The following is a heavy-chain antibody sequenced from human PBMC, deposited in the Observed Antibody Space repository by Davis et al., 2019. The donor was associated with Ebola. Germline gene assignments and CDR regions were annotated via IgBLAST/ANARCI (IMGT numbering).Heavy chain of an antibody. CDR1: GGSISSSSYY. CDR2: INHSGST. Sequence: MPGGSLRLSCTVSGGSISSSSYYWGWIRQPPGKGLEWIGEINHSGSTNYNPSLKSRVTISVDTSKNQFSLKLSSVTAADTAVYYCARGPHYYGMDVWGQGTTVTVSS. CDR3: ARGPHYYGMDV. V-gene: IGHV4-39*07. J-gene: IGHJ6*02.